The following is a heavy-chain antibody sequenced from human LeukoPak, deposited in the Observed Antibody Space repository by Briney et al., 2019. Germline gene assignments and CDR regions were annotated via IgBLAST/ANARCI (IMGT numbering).Heavy chain of an antibody. CDR1: VFTVSSNY. V-gene: IGHV3-53*01. Sequence: PGGSLRLSCAASVFTVSSNYMSWVRQAPGKGLEWVSVIYSGGSTYYADSVKGRFTISRDNSKNTLYLQMNSLRAEDTAVYYCAREDYYDSSGYHWGQGTLVTVSS. CDR2: IYSGGST. CDR3: AREDYYDSSGYH. D-gene: IGHD3-22*01. J-gene: IGHJ5*02.